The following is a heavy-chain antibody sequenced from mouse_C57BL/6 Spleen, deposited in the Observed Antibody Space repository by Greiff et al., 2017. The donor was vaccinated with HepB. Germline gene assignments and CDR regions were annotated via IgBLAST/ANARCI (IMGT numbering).Heavy chain of an antibody. CDR1: GFNIKDDY. J-gene: IGHJ2*01. CDR3: TTSRGYFDY. Sequence: VQLKESGAELVRPGASVKLSCTASGFNIKDDYMHWVKQRPEQGLEWIGWIDPENGDTEYASKFQGKATITADTSSNTAYLQLSSLTSEDTAVYYGTTSRGYFDYWGQGTTLTVSS. V-gene: IGHV14-4*01. CDR2: IDPENGDT.